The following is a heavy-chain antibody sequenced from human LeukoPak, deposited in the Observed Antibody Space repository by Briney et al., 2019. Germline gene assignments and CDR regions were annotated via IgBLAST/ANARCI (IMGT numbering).Heavy chain of an antibody. CDR1: GFIFSNAW. D-gene: IGHD3-16*02. CDR3: ANDPTTYDYVWGSYQALLN. V-gene: IGHV3-15*01. Sequence: PGGSLRLSCAASGFIFSNAWMSWVRQAPGKGLEWVGRIKSKTDGGTPDSAAPVKGRFTISRDDSKNTLYLQMNSLKTEDTAVYYCANDPTTYDYVWGSYQALLNWGQGTLVTVSS. CDR2: IKSKTDGGTP. J-gene: IGHJ4*02.